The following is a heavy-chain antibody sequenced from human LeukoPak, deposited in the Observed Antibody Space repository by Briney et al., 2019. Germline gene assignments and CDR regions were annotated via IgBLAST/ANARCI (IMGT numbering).Heavy chain of an antibody. J-gene: IGHJ4*02. D-gene: IGHD1-26*01. CDR2: MNEDGSQK. Sequence: GGSLRLSCAASGFTLSSYAMSWVRQAPGKGLEWVASMNEDGSQKNYGDSVKGRFTISRENAENSLYLQMNVLRVEDTAVYYCARDIPRGSTHLDYWGQGTLVTVSA. CDR3: ARDIPRGSTHLDY. CDR1: GFTLSSYA. V-gene: IGHV3-7*01.